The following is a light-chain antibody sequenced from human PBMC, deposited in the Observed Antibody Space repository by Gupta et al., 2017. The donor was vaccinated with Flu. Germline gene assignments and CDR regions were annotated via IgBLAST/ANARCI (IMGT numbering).Light chain of an antibody. Sequence: RITSSCSGTSSNNGNNAVNWYQQRPGKAPKLVIYYDALPPSGVSDRFSDSKSGTSASLAITGLQAEDEADYYCSAWDDSRKGWVFGGGTKLTVL. CDR3: SAWDDSRKGWV. V-gene: IGLV1-36*01. J-gene: IGLJ3*02. CDR2: YDA. CDR1: SSNNGNNA.